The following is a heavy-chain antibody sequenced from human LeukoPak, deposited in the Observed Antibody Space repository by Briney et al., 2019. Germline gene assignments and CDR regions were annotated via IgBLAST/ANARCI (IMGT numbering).Heavy chain of an antibody. CDR1: GGSISSGGYY. Sequence: SETLSLTCTVSGGSISSGGYYWGWIRQPPGKGLEWIGSIFYSGSPYYNPSLKSRVTISVDTSKNQFSLKLSSVTAADTAVYYCARHPDSGNYREYFHHWGQGTLVTVSS. CDR3: ARHPDSGNYREYFHH. J-gene: IGHJ1*01. CDR2: IFYSGSP. V-gene: IGHV4-39*01. D-gene: IGHD1-26*01.